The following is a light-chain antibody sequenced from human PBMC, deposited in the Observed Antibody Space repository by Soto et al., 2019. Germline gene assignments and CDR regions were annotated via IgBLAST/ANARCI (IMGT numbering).Light chain of an antibody. J-gene: IGLJ2*01. CDR3: CSYAASYTLV. V-gene: IGLV2-11*01. CDR2: DAT. Sequence: QSVLTQPRSVSASPGQSVTISCTGTSSNVGGHNYVSWYQQNPGKAPKLMIYDATKRPSGVPDRFSGSKSGNAASLTISGLQAEDEADYSCCSYAASYTLVFGGGTKVTVL. CDR1: SSNVGGHNY.